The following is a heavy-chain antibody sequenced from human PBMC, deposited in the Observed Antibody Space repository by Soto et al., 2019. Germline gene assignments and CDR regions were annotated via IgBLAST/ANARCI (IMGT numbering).Heavy chain of an antibody. Sequence: PGGSLRLSCAASGFTFSSYAMNWVRQAPGKGLEWVSVISGSGGSTYYADSVKGRFTISRDNSKNTLYLQMNSLRVEDTAVYYCASRSSGRYFDYWGQGTLVTVSS. V-gene: IGHV3-23*01. D-gene: IGHD6-19*01. J-gene: IGHJ4*02. CDR3: ASRSSGRYFDY. CDR2: ISGSGGST. CDR1: GFTFSSYA.